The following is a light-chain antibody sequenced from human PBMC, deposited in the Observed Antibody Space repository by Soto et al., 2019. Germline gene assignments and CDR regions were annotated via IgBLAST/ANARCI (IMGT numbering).Light chain of an antibody. V-gene: IGKV1-9*01. J-gene: IGKJ1*01. CDR2: SAS. CDR3: QQYNSYSLT. Sequence: IQCTECPYFLPAAVAFRVTITCRASQGITSYLAWYQQRPGKAPRLLIYSASTLQSGVPSRFRGSGSGTDFTLTICSLQPDDFAISYFQQYNSYSLTFGQGTKVDIK. CDR1: QGITSY.